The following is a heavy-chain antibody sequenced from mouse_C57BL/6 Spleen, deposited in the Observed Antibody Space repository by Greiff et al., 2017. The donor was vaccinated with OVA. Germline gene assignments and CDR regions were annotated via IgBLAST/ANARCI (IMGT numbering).Heavy chain of an antibody. V-gene: IGHV5-17*01. J-gene: IGHJ4*01. Sequence: EVKLMESGGGLVKPGGSLKLSCAASGFTFSDYGMHWVRQAPEKGLEWVAYISSGSSTIYYADTVKGRFTISRDNAKNTLFLQMTSLRSEDTAMYYCARDLYGYPYYYAMDYWGQGTSVTVSS. CDR2: ISSGSSTI. D-gene: IGHD2-2*01. CDR1: GFTFSDYG. CDR3: ARDLYGYPYYYAMDY.